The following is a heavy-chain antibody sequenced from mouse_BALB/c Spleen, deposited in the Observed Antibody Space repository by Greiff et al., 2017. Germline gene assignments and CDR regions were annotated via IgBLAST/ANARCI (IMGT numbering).Heavy chain of an antibody. Sequence: EVKLQESGGGLVKPGGSLKLSCAASGFTFSSYAMSWVRQSPEKRLEWVAEISSGGSYTYYPDTVTGRFTISRDNAKNTLYLEMSSLRSEDTAMYYCARDDGNFFAYWGQGTLVTVSA. D-gene: IGHD2-1*01. CDR3: ARDDGNFFAY. CDR2: ISSGGSYT. J-gene: IGHJ3*01. V-gene: IGHV5-9-4*01. CDR1: GFTFSSYA.